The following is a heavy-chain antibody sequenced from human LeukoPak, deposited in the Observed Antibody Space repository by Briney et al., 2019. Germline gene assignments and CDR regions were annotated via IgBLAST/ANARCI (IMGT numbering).Heavy chain of an antibody. J-gene: IGHJ4*02. CDR1: GFTFSTYW. Sequence: PGGSLRLSCAASGFTFSTYWMHWVRQAPGKGLVWVSRINSDESRTNYADSVKGRFTISRDNAKNTLYLHMNSLRAEDTAVYYCTANFNYWGQGTLVTVSS. V-gene: IGHV3-74*01. CDR3: TANFNY. CDR2: INSDESRT.